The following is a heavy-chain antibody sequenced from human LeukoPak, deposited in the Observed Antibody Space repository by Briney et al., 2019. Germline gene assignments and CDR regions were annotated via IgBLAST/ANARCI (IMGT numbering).Heavy chain of an antibody. V-gene: IGHV6-1*01. D-gene: IGHD5-18*01. CDR2: TYYRSKWYN. Sequence: SQTLSLTCAISGDSVSSDSAAWNWIRQSPSRGLEWLGRTYYRSKWYNDYAVSVKGRITINPDTSKNQFSLQLNSVTPEDTAVYYCARAGGGYSYGLKPDNWFDPWGQGTLVTVSS. CDR1: GDSVSSDSAA. CDR3: ARAGGGYSYGLKPDNWFDP. J-gene: IGHJ5*02.